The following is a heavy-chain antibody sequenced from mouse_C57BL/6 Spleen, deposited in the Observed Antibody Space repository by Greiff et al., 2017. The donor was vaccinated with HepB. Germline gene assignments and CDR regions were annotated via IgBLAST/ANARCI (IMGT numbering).Heavy chain of an antibody. D-gene: IGHD1-1*01. CDR3: ARNYYGSSSFAY. CDR2: IYPGSGST. Sequence: QVQLQQPGAELVKPGASVKMSCKASGYTFTSYWITWVKQRPGQGLEWIGDIYPGSGSTNYNEKFKSKATLTVDTSSSPAYMQLSSLTSEDSAVYYCARNYYGSSSFAYWGQGTLVTVSA. J-gene: IGHJ3*01. CDR1: GYTFTSYW. V-gene: IGHV1-55*01.